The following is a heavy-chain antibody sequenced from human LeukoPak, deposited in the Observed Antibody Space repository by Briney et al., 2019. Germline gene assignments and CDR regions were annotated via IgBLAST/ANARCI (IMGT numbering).Heavy chain of an antibody. J-gene: IGHJ6*04. CDR3: ARALFNDYVWGSYPTDLDV. Sequence: RASVKVSCKASGGTFSSYAISWVRQAPGQGLEWMGGIIPIFGTANYAQKFQGRVTITADKSTSTAYMELSSLRSEDTAVYYCARALFNDYVWGSYPTDLDVWGKGTTVTVSS. CDR2: IIPIFGTA. CDR1: GGTFSSYA. D-gene: IGHD3-16*02. V-gene: IGHV1-69*06.